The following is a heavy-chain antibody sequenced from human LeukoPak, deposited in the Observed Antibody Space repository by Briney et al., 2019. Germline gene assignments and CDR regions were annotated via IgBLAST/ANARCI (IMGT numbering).Heavy chain of an antibody. CDR1: GFTFSSYA. CDR2: ISGSGGST. Sequence: GGSLRLSCAASGFTFSSYAMSWVRQAPGKGLEWVSAISGSGGSTYYADSVKGRFTILRDNSKNTLYLQMNRLRAEDTAVYYCAKDRDFWSGYYFDYWGQGTLVTVSS. CDR3: AKDRDFWSGYYFDY. V-gene: IGHV3-23*01. J-gene: IGHJ4*02. D-gene: IGHD3-3*01.